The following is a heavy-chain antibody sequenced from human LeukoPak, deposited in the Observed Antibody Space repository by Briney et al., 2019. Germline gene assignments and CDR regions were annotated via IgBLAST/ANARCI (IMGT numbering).Heavy chain of an antibody. Sequence: GGSLRLSCVASGFTFSDSPIHWVRLAPGKGLEWVAHIRGKRDNYATAYAASVKDRFAISRDNSENTAFLQMNSLKTDDTAVYFCARQTVSCHDYWGRGTLVTVS. J-gene: IGHJ4*02. CDR3: ARQTVSCHDY. CDR2: IRGKRDNYAT. D-gene: IGHD2-2*01. CDR1: GFTFSDSP. V-gene: IGHV3-73*01.